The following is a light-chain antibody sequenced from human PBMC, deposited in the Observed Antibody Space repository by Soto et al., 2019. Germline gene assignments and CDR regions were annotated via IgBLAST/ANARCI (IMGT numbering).Light chain of an antibody. J-gene: IGLJ3*02. CDR1: SSDIGNYNY. V-gene: IGLV2-14*01. Sequence: QSALTQPASVSGSPGQSITISCTGTSSDIGNYNYVSWYQQHPGKAPKLIIYEVGDRPSGVSNRFSGSKSGNTASLTISGLQAEDEADYYCSSYTGSETWGFGGGTKLTVL. CDR2: EVG. CDR3: SSYTGSETWG.